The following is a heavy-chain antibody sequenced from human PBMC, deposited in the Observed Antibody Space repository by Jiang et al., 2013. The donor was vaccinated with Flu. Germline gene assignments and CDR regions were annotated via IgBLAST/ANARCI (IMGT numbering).Heavy chain of an antibody. D-gene: IGHD1-26*01. CDR1: GYSFRSYD. CDR2: ISVRSGTS. V-gene: IGHV1-18*01. Sequence: SGAEVKKAGASVKVSCTASGYSFRSYDINWVRQAPGQGLEWLGWISVRSGTSNYARTLHGRGTMSTDTSTNTAFLEVTGLTSDDTAVYYCARDPISDLGAGAFDIWGQGTAVTVSP. J-gene: IGHJ3*02. CDR3: ARDPISDLGAGAFDI.